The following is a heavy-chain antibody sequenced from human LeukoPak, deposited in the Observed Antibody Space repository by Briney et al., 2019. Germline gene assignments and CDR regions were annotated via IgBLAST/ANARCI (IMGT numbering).Heavy chain of an antibody. CDR3: AKPMVVTAIFPDFDY. Sequence: GGSLRLSCAASGFTFSSYAMSWVRQAPGKGLEWVSAISGSGGSTYYADSVKGRFTISRDNSKNTLYLRMYSLRAEDTAVYYCAKPMVVTAIFPDFDYWGQGTPVTVSS. J-gene: IGHJ4*02. D-gene: IGHD2-21*02. CDR1: GFTFSSYA. CDR2: ISGSGGST. V-gene: IGHV3-23*01.